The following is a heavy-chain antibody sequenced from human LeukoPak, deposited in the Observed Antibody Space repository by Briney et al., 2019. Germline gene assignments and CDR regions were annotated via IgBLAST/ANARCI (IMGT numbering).Heavy chain of an antibody. Sequence: SETLSLTCTVSGGTISSYYWSWIRQPPGQGLEWIGYIYYSGSTNYNPSLKSRVTISVDTSKNQFSLKLSSVTAADTAVYYCAGGRGVSVVVAAYYYMDVWGKGTTVTFSS. V-gene: IGHV4-59*01. CDR1: GGTISSYY. CDR3: AGGRGVSVVVAAYYYMDV. D-gene: IGHD2-21*02. J-gene: IGHJ6*03. CDR2: IYYSGST.